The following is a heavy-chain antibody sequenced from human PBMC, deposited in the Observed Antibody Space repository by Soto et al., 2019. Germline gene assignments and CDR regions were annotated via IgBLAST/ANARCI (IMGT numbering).Heavy chain of an antibody. J-gene: IGHJ5*02. Sequence: SETLSLTCTVSGGSISSDDYYWSWIRQAPGRGLEWIGYIYHRGTSHYNPSLKSRVTMSVDRSRNQFSLNLRSVTAADTAVYYCARTLDLGGSAGTNWFDPWGQGTLVTVSS. CDR2: IYHRGTS. CDR1: GGSISSDDYY. CDR3: ARTLDLGGSAGTNWFDP. D-gene: IGHD2-15*01. V-gene: IGHV4-30-4*01.